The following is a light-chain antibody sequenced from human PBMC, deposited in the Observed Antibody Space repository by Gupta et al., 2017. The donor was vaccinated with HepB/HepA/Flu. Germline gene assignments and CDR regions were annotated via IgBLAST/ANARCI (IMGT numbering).Light chain of an antibody. CDR3: QQRYSTPWT. CDR2: AAS. CDR1: QSISSY. Sequence: DIQMTQSPSSLSASVGDRVTITCRASQSISSYLNWYQQKPGKAPKLLIYAASSLQSGVPSRFSGSGSGTDFTLTISSLQPEDFATYYCQQRYSTPWTFGQGTXVEIK. V-gene: IGKV1-39*01. J-gene: IGKJ1*01.